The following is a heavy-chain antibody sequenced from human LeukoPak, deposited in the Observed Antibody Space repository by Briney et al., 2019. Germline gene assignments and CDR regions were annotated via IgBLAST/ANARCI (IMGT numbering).Heavy chain of an antibody. D-gene: IGHD3-10*01. J-gene: IGHJ6*03. V-gene: IGHV1-69*13. CDR1: GGTFSSYA. Sequence: GASVKVSCKASGGTFSSYAISWVRQAPGQGLEWMGGIIPIFGTANYAQKFQGRVTITADESTSTAYMELSSLRSEDTAVYYCARGWPYGSGSYYTNNHHYYYYYYMDVWGKGTTVTISS. CDR3: ARGWPYGSGSYYTNNHHYYYYYYMDV. CDR2: IIPIFGTA.